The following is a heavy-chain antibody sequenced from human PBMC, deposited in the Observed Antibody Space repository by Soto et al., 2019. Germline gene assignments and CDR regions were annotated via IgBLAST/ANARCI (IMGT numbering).Heavy chain of an antibody. D-gene: IGHD3-3*01. CDR2: IYYSGST. Sequence: NPSETLSLTCTVSGGSISSSSYYWGWIRQPPGKGLEWIGSIYYSGSTYYNPSLKSRVTISVDTSKNQFSLKLSSVTAADTAVYYCARTYYDFWSGYYSGFDYWGQGTLVTVSS. CDR3: ARTYYDFWSGYYSGFDY. J-gene: IGHJ4*02. CDR1: GGSISSSSYY. V-gene: IGHV4-39*01.